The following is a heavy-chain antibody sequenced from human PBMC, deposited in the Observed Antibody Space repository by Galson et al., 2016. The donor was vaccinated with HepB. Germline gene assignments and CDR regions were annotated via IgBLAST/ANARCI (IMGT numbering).Heavy chain of an antibody. CDR2: ITRCGDAT. CDR3: GKHGGFDY. CDR1: GFSFSNSG. V-gene: IGHV3-23*01. D-gene: IGHD3-16*01. Sequence: SLRLSCAASGFSFSNSGMSWVRQAPGRGLEWVSGITRCGDATHYADFVKGRFTISRDNSKNTLYLYMNSLSAGDTAVYYCGKHGGFDYWGQGALVTVSS. J-gene: IGHJ4*02.